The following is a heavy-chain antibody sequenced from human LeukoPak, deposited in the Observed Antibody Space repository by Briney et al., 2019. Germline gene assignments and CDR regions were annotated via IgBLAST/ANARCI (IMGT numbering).Heavy chain of an antibody. V-gene: IGHV4-34*01. CDR3: ATVGYSYGIDY. Sequence: KPSETLSLTCAVYGGSFSGYYWSWIRQPPGKGLEWIGEINHSGSTNYNPSLKSRVTISVDTSKNQFSLELSSVTAADTAVYYCATVGYSYGIDYWGQGTLVTVSS. CDR1: GGSFSGYY. D-gene: IGHD5-18*01. J-gene: IGHJ4*02. CDR2: INHSGST.